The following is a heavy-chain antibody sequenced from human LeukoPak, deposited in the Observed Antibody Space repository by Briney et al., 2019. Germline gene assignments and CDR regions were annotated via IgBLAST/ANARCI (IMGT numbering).Heavy chain of an antibody. V-gene: IGHV4-59*12. J-gene: IGHJ4*02. CDR1: GGSISSYY. CDR2: IYYSGST. Sequence: SETLSLTCTVSGGSISSYYWSWIRQPPGKGLEWIGYIYYSGSTNYNPSLKSRVTISVDTSKNQFSLKLSSVTAADTAVYYCARVYIPTYYYDSSGYYYNDYWGQGTLVTVSS. D-gene: IGHD3-22*01. CDR3: ARVYIPTYYYDSSGYYYNDY.